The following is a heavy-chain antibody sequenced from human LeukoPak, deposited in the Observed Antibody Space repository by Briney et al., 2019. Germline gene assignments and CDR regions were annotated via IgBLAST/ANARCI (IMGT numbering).Heavy chain of an antibody. J-gene: IGHJ4*02. CDR2: IYYSGST. D-gene: IGHD2-2*01. V-gene: IGHV4-31*03. CDR3: ARSRPDIVVVPAALDY. Sequence: SETLSLTCTVSGGSISSGGYYWSWIRQHPGKGLEWIGYIYYSGSTYYNPSPKSRVTISVDTSKNQFSLKLSSVTAADTAVYYCARSRPDIVVVPAALDYWGQGTLVTVSS. CDR1: GGSISSGGYY.